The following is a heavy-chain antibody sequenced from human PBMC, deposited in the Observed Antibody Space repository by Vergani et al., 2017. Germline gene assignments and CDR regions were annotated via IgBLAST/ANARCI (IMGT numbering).Heavy chain of an antibody. V-gene: IGHV1-18*01. D-gene: IGHD5-24*01. J-gene: IGHJ3*02. CDR3: ARDLPAGGYNGKDYAFDI. Sequence: QVQLVQSGAEVKKPGASVKVSCKASGYTFTSYGISWVRQAPGQGLEWMGWISAYNGNTNYAQKLQGRVTMTTDTSTSTAYMELRSLRSDDTAVYYSARDLPAGGYNGKDYAFDIWGQGTMVTVSS. CDR2: ISAYNGNT. CDR1: GYTFTSYG.